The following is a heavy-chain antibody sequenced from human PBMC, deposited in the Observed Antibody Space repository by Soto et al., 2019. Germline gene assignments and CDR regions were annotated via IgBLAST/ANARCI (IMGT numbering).Heavy chain of an antibody. CDR3: ARSIPGTTSFDS. CDR1: GFTFSDYY. Sequence: EVHLVESGGGLVQPGGSLRLSCAGSGFTFSDYYIDWVRQAPGKGLEWVGRSRDKGNSYSTDYAACVKGRFTVSRDTSKNSLYLQMNSLKADDTALYYCARSIPGTTSFDSWGQGTPVTVSS. D-gene: IGHD1-7*01. J-gene: IGHJ4*02. CDR2: SRDKGNSYST. V-gene: IGHV3-72*01.